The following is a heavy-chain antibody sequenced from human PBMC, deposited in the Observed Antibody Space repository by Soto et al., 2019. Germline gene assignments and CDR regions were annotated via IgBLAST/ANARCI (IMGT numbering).Heavy chain of an antibody. Sequence: EVQLVESGGGLVEPGGSLRLSCAASGFTFSSYSMNWVRQAPGKGLEWVSSISSSSSYIYYADSVKGRFTISRDNAKNSLYLQMNSLRAEDTAVYYCARNPFTMVRGVIRYFDYWGQGTLVTVSS. V-gene: IGHV3-21*01. J-gene: IGHJ4*02. D-gene: IGHD3-10*01. CDR3: ARNPFTMVRGVIRYFDY. CDR2: ISSSSSYI. CDR1: GFTFSSYS.